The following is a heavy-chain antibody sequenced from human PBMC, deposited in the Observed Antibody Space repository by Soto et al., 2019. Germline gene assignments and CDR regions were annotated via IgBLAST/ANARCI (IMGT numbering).Heavy chain of an antibody. Sequence: QVQLLQSGAEVKKPGSSVKVSCKASGGIFSTYAISWLRQAPGQGLEWMGGIIPIFGTPNYAQRFQGRVTITADESKSTAYMELSRLRSEDTAVYYGARDRDDYGSGNYYNRIDFWGQGTLVTVSS. CDR3: ARDRDDYGSGNYYNRIDF. J-gene: IGHJ4*02. V-gene: IGHV1-69*01. CDR1: GGIFSTYA. D-gene: IGHD3-10*01. CDR2: IIPIFGTP.